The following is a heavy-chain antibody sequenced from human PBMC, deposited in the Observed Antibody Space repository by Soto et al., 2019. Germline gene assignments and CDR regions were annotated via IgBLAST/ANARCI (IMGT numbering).Heavy chain of an antibody. CDR1: GFTFSSYA. V-gene: IGHV3-23*01. CDR2: ISGSGGST. J-gene: IGHJ6*03. CDR3: AKDESGSSTYYYYYYMDV. D-gene: IGHD2-2*01. Sequence: EVQLLESGGGLVQPGGSLRLSCAASGFTFSSYAMSWVRQAPGKGLEWVSAISGSGGSTYYADSVKGRFTISRDNSKNTLYLQMNSLRAEDTVVYYCAKDESGSSTYYYYYYMDVWGKGTTVTVSS.